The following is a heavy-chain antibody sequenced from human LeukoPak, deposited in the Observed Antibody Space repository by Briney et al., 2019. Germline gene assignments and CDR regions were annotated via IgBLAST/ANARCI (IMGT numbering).Heavy chain of an antibody. CDR1: GGTFSSYA. D-gene: IGHD6-13*01. CDR2: IIPIFGTA. J-gene: IGHJ4*02. Sequence: SVKVSCKASGGTFSSYAISWVRQAPGQGLEWMGGIIPIFGTANYAQKFRGRVTITADKSTRTAYMELSRLRSDDTAVYYCARGEAAAGTLSFDYWGQGTLVTVSS. CDR3: ARGEAAAGTLSFDY. V-gene: IGHV1-69*06.